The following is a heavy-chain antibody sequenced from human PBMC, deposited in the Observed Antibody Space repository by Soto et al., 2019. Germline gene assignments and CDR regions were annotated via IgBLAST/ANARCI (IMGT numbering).Heavy chain of an antibody. J-gene: IGHJ2*01. CDR3: ARFNWYFDL. V-gene: IGHV4-59*01. Sequence: QVQLQESGPGLVKPSETLSLTCTVSGGSISSYYWSWIRQPPGKGLEWIGYIYYRGSTNYNPSLKLRVTLSVDTSKNQFSLKLSSVTAADTAMYSCARFNWYFDLWGRGTLVTVSS. CDR1: GGSISSYY. CDR2: IYYRGST.